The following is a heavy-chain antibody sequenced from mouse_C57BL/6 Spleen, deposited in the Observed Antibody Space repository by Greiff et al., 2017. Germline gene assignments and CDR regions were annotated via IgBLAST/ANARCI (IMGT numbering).Heavy chain of an antibody. V-gene: IGHV1-64*01. CDR2: IHPNSGST. J-gene: IGHJ2*01. CDR3: ARSLWDFDY. Sequence: QVQLKQPGAELVKPGASVKLSCKASGYTFTSYWMHWVKQRPGQGLEWIGMIHPNSGSTNYNEKFKSKATLTVDKSSSTASMQLSSLTSEDSAVYYCARSLWDFDYWGQGTTLTVSS. CDR1: GYTFTSYW. D-gene: IGHD1-1*02.